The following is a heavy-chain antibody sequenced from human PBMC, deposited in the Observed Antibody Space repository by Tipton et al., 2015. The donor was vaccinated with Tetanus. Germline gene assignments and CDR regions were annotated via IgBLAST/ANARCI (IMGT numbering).Heavy chain of an antibody. CDR1: GFTFSSYA. CDR3: ARWGFGDGYNLDY. D-gene: IGHD5-24*01. CDR2: ISYDGSNK. Sequence: QVQLVQSGGGVVQPGRSLRLSCAASGFTFSSYAMHWVRRAPGKGLEWVAVISYDGSNKYYADSVKGRFTISRDNSKNTLYLQMNSLRAEDTAVYYCARWGFGDGYNLDYWGQGTLVTVSS. J-gene: IGHJ4*02. V-gene: IGHV3-30-3*01.